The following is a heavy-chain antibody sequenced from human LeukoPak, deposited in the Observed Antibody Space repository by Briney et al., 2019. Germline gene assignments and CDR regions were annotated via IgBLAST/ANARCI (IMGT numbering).Heavy chain of an antibody. CDR1: GGSIRDNY. J-gene: IGHJ4*02. V-gene: IGHV4-59*01. D-gene: IGHD2/OR15-2a*01. Sequence: PSETLSLTCTVSGGSIRDNYWSWIRQPPGKGLEWIGYIYYSGSTNYNPSLKSRVTISVDTSKKQFSLKLSSVTAADTAVYYCARGRIPENYWGQGTLVTVSS. CDR3: ARGRIPENY. CDR2: IYYSGST.